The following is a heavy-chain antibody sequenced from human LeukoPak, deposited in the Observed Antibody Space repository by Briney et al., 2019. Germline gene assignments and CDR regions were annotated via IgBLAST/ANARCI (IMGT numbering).Heavy chain of an antibody. CDR3: TRLAGIAAATTGIDN. D-gene: IGHD1-26*01. V-gene: IGHV3-73*01. CDR1: GFTFSGSA. CDR2: IRNKANDYAT. Sequence: PGGSLRLSCAASGFTFSGSAIHWVRQASGKGLQWVGRIRNKANDYATAYAASVKGRFTISRDDSKNTAYLQMNSLKTEDTAVYYCTRLAGIAAATTGIDNWGQGTLVTVSS. J-gene: IGHJ4*02.